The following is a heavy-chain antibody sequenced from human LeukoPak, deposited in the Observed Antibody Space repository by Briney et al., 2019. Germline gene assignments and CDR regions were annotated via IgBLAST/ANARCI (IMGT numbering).Heavy chain of an antibody. D-gene: IGHD5-12*01. J-gene: IGHJ5*02. CDR3: ARQSDVGYSGYDFGHWFDP. Sequence: GESLRISCKGSGYSFTSYWISWVRQMLGKGLEWMGRIDPSDSYTNYSPSFQGRVTISADKSISTAYLQWSSLKASDTAMYYCARQSDVGYSGYDFGHWFDPWGQGTLVTVSS. V-gene: IGHV5-10-1*01. CDR1: GYSFTSYW. CDR2: IDPSDSYT.